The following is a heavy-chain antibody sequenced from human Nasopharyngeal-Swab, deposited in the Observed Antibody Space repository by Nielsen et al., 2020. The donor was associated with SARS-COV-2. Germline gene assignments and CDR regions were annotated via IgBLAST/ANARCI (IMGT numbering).Heavy chain of an antibody. CDR3: ARGQTIFGVVTGPFDY. J-gene: IGHJ4*02. Sequence: SETLSLTCTVSGGSIGSGGYYWSWIRQHPGKGLEWIGYIYYSGSTYYNPSLKSRVTISVDTSKNQFSLKLSSVTAADTAVYYCARGQTIFGVVTGPFDYWGQGTLVTVSS. CDR1: GGSIGSGGYY. D-gene: IGHD3-3*01. V-gene: IGHV4-31*03. CDR2: IYYSGST.